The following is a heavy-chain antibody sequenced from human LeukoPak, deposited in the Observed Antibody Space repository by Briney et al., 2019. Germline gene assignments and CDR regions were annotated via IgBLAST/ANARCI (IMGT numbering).Heavy chain of an antibody. D-gene: IGHD1-26*01. CDR3: ARAKWGSDFDY. Sequence: GGSLRLSCAASGFTVSSNYMSWVRQAPGKGLEWVSVIYSGGSTYYADSVKGRFTISRDNSKNTLYLQMNSLRAEDTAVYYCARAKWGSDFDYWGQGTLGTVSS. CDR1: GFTVSSNY. J-gene: IGHJ4*02. CDR2: IYSGGST. V-gene: IGHV3-66*02.